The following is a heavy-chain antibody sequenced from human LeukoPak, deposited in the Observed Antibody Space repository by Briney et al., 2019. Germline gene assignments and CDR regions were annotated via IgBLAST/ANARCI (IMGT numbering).Heavy chain of an antibody. Sequence: SETLSLTCAVYGGSFSDYYWSWIRQPPGKGLEWIGEISHSGSTNYNPSLKSRVTMSVDTSKNQFSLKLTSVTAADTAVYYCAAQYSGYVRLDYWGQGTLVTVSS. CDR3: AAQYSGYVRLDY. J-gene: IGHJ4*02. CDR1: GGSFSDYY. V-gene: IGHV4-34*01. D-gene: IGHD5-12*01. CDR2: ISHSGST.